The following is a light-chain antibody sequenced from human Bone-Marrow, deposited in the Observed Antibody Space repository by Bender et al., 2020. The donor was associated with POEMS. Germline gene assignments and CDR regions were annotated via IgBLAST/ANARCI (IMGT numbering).Light chain of an antibody. CDR3: CSYGGTTMDVI. CDR1: NSDIGNSNR. J-gene: IGLJ2*01. Sequence: QSALTQPASVSGSPGQSITISCSGTNSDIGNSNRVSWYQQHPGKAHKLIIYEVTERPSGVSNRFSGSKSGNMAFLTISGLQAEDEADYYCCSYGGTTMDVIFGGGTKLTVL. V-gene: IGLV2-23*02. CDR2: EVT.